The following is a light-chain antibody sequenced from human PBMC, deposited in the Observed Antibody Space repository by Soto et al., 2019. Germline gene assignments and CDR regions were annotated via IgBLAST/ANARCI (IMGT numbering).Light chain of an antibody. V-gene: IGLV1-47*01. CDR2: RNN. CDR1: SSNIGSNY. J-gene: IGLJ2*01. Sequence: QTVVTQPPSASGTPGQRVTISCSGSSSNIGSNYVYWYQQIPGTAPKLLISRNNQRPSGVPDRSSGSKSGTSASLAISGLRFEDEAHYYCAAWDDSLSGVVFGGGTKLTVL. CDR3: AAWDDSLSGVV.